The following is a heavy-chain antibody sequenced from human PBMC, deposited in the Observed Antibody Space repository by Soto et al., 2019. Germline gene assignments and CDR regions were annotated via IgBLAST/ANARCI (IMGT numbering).Heavy chain of an antibody. CDR1: GGSINSFDNY. D-gene: IGHD5-18*01. CDR3: ARNVVTALLGNWFDP. CDR2: IYYSGNT. J-gene: IGHJ5*02. V-gene: IGHV4-31*03. Sequence: LSLTCTVSGGSINSFDNYWSWIRQHPGKGLEWIGYIYYSGNTYYNPSLKSRVIISLDTSKNQVSLMLSSVTAADTALYYCARNVVTALLGNWFDPWGQGTLVTVYS.